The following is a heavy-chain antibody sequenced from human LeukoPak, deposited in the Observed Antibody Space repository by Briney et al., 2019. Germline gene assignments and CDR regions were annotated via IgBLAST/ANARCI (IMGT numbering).Heavy chain of an antibody. V-gene: IGHV4-38-2*01. CDR1: GYSISSGYY. Sequence: SETLSLTCAVSGYSISSGYYWCWIRQPPGKGLEGIGSIYHRGSTYYNPSLKSRVTISVDTSKNQLSLKLSSVTAADTAVYYCASVHSSGWYYFDYWGQGTLVTVSS. J-gene: IGHJ4*02. CDR3: ASVHSSGWYYFDY. D-gene: IGHD6-19*01. CDR2: IYHRGST.